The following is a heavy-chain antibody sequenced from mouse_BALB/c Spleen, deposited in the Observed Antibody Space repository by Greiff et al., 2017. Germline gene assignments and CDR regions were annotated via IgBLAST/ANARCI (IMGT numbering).Heavy chain of an antibody. CDR2: ISSGGSYT. D-gene: IGHD2-1*01. V-gene: IGHV5-6*01. CDR1: GFTFSSYG. Sequence: EVMLVESGGDLVKPGGSLKLSCAASGFTFSSYGMSWVRQTPDKRLEWVATISSGGSYTYYPDSVKRRFTISRDNAKNTLYLEMSSLRSEDTAMYYCAREDGNYWFAYWGQGTLVTVSA. CDR3: AREDGNYWFAY. J-gene: IGHJ3*01.